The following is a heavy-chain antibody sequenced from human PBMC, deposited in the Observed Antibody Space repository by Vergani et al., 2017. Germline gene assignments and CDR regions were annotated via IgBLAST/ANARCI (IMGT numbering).Heavy chain of an antibody. V-gene: IGHV3-30*02. CDR1: GFIFSNYG. CDR3: ATAGAGNCGGASCYDFFEY. D-gene: IGHD2-15*01. CDR2: IRFDGSVK. J-gene: IGHJ4*02. Sequence: QVQLVESGGGVVQPGGSLRLSCAASGFIFSNYGMHWVRQAPGKGLDWVSFIRFDGSVKFHADSVKGRFIISRDQSKNTLHVQMNGLRPEDTAVYYCATAGAGNCGGASCYDFFEYGGQGTLVTVSS.